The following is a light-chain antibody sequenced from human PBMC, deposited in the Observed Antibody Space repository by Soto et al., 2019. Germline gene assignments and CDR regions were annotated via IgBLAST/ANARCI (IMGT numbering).Light chain of an antibody. CDR3: SSYAGSNNLGV. J-gene: IGLJ3*02. V-gene: IGLV2-8*01. CDR1: SSDVGGYNY. Sequence: QSAPTQPPSASGSRGQSVTISCTGTSSDVGGYNYVSWYQQHPGKAPKLMIYEVSKRPSGVPDRFSGSKSGNTASLTVSGLQPEDEADYYCSSYAGSNNLGVFGGGTKLTVL. CDR2: EVS.